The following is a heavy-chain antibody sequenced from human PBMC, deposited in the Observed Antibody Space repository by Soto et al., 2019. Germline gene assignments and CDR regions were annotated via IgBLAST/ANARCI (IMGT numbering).Heavy chain of an antibody. J-gene: IGHJ6*02. CDR3: ARDLVAAAGTGSGYDYYYGMDV. CDR2: INSDGSST. D-gene: IGHD6-13*01. V-gene: IGHV3-74*01. CDR1: GFTFSSYW. Sequence: GGSLRLSCAASGFTFSSYWMHWVRQAPGKGLVWVSRINSDGSSTSYADSVKGRFTISRDNAKNTLYLQMNSLRAEDTAVYYCARDLVAAAGTGSGYDYYYGMDVWGQGTTVTVSS.